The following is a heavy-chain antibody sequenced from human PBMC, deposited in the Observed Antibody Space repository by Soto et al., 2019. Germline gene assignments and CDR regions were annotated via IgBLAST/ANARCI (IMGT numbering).Heavy chain of an antibody. CDR1: KFTFTNCS. V-gene: IGHV3-21*01. CDR2: ISSSSSYI. J-gene: IGHJ4*02. CDR3: AGCYFDNSGYYW. Sequence: VGSLRLSCAASKFTFTNCSMHWVRQAPGKGLEWVSSISSSSSYIYYADSVKGRFTISRDNAKNSLYLQMNSLRAEDTAVYYCAGCYFDNSGYYWWGQGTLVTVSS. D-gene: IGHD3-22*01.